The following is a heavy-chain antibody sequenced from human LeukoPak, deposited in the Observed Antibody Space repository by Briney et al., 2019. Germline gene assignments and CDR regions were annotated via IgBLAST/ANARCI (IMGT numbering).Heavy chain of an antibody. V-gene: IGHV3-7*01. CDR2: MRRDGNEI. CDR1: GFTFSTYW. J-gene: IGHJ4*02. CDR3: ATNTDYRFDY. Sequence: GGSLRLSCSASGFTFSTYWMSWVRQAPGKGLEWVANMRRDGNEIYYLDSVRGRFTISRDNTQTSQWLQMNSLRVEDTAIYYCATNTDYRFDYWGQGILVTVSS. D-gene: IGHD3-16*01.